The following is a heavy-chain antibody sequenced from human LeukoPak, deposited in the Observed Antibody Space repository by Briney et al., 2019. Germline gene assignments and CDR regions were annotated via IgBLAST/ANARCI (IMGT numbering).Heavy chain of an antibody. D-gene: IGHD2-2*01. CDR2: ISGSGGST. J-gene: IGHJ2*01. CDR3: ARAGRYCSSTSCQYWYFDL. V-gene: IGHV3-23*01. Sequence: GGSLRLSCAASGFTFSSYAMSWVRQAPGKGLEWVSAISGSGGSTYYADSVKGRFTISRDNSKNTLYLQMNSLRAEDTALYHCARAGRYCSSTSCQYWYFDLWGRGTLVTVSS. CDR1: GFTFSSYA.